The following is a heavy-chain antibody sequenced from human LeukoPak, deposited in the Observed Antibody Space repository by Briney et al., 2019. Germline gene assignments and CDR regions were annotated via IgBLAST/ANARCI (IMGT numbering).Heavy chain of an antibody. J-gene: IGHJ4*02. D-gene: IGHD6-19*01. V-gene: IGHV3-53*04. CDR2: IYTGGSI. Sequence: QTGGSLRLSCDASGFSVSSNYMSWVRQTPEKGLEWVSVIYTGGSIYYADSVEGRFTISRHTSKNTLYLQMNSLRVEDTAVYYCARASQQWLPLDDWGQGTLVTVSS. CDR1: GFSVSSNY. CDR3: ARASQQWLPLDD.